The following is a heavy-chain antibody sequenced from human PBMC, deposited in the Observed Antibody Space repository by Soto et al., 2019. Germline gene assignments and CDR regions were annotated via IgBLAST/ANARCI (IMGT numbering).Heavy chain of an antibody. V-gene: IGHV3-23*01. Sequence: LRLSCAASGFPFSSTDMTWARQAPGKGLDWVSTIDGSGGTTYYADSVKGRFTISRDNSMNTVYLQMNSLRADDTALYYCAKNSGWFNTWGQGALVTVSS. J-gene: IGHJ5*02. CDR3: AKNSGWFNT. D-gene: IGHD3-10*01. CDR1: GFPFSSTD. CDR2: IDGSGGTT.